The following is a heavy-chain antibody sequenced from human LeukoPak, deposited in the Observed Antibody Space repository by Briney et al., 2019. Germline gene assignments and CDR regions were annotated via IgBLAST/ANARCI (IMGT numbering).Heavy chain of an antibody. J-gene: IGHJ5*02. Sequence: GASVKVSCKASGGTFSSYAISWVRQAPGQGLEWMGGIIPIFGTANYAQKFQGRVTITADESTSTAYMELSSLRSEDTAVYYCARQPPNYYDSSVGMVGNWFDPWGQGTLVTVSS. CDR2: IIPIFGTA. CDR3: ARQPPNYYDSSVGMVGNWFDP. CDR1: GGTFSSYA. V-gene: IGHV1-69*13. D-gene: IGHD3-22*01.